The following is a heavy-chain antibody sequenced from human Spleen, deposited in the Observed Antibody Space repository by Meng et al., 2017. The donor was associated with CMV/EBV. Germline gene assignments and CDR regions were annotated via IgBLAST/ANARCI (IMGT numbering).Heavy chain of an antibody. J-gene: IGHJ4*02. CDR1: GVSINFYY. Sequence: SETLSLTCTVSGVSINFYYWSWIRQSPGKGLEWIGNIHSSGSTNNIPSLKSRVIMSLDTSRSQFSLRLTSVTAADTAVYYCAREYRSSPYYFDFWGQGMLVTVSS. CDR3: AREYRSSPYYFDF. D-gene: IGHD3-16*02. V-gene: IGHV4-59*12. CDR2: IHSSGST.